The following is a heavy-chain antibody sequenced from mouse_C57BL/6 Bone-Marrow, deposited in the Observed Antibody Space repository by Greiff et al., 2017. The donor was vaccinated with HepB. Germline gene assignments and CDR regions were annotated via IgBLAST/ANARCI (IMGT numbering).Heavy chain of an antibody. J-gene: IGHJ2*01. CDR3: ARDPLYVDY. CDR2: ISDGGSYT. Sequence: EVKLVESGGGLVKPGGSLKLSCAASGFTFSSYAMSWVRQTPEKRLEWVATISDGGSYTYYPDNVKGRFTISRDNAKNNLYLQMSHLKSEDTAMYYCARDPLYVDYWGPGTTLTVSS. V-gene: IGHV5-4*01. D-gene: IGHD2-3*01. CDR1: GFTFSSYA.